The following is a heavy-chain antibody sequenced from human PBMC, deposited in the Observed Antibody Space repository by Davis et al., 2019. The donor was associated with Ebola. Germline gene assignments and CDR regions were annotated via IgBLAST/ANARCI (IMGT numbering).Heavy chain of an antibody. J-gene: IGHJ6*04. CDR2: IGTAGDT. V-gene: IGHV3-13*01. CDR3: ARDRFRVVVDPYYGMDV. D-gene: IGHD2-15*01. Sequence: GESLKISCAASGFTFSSYDMHWVRQATGKGLEWVSAIGTAGDTYYPGSVKGRFTISRENAKNSLYLQMNSLRAGDTAVYYCARDRFRVVVDPYYGMDVWGKGTTVTVSS. CDR1: GFTFSSYD.